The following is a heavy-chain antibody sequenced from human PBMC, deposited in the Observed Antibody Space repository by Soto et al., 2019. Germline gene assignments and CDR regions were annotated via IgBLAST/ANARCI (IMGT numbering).Heavy chain of an antibody. V-gene: IGHV1-3*01. Sequence: ASVKVSCKASGYTFTSYAMHWVRQAPGQRLEWMGWINAGYGKANYAQKFQGRVTFTTDKSTSTAYMELSSLRSEDTAVYYCARDLSSSGPHGYWGQGTLVTVSS. CDR1: GYTFTSYA. D-gene: IGHD6-19*01. CDR2: INAGYGKA. J-gene: IGHJ4*02. CDR3: ARDLSSSGPHGY.